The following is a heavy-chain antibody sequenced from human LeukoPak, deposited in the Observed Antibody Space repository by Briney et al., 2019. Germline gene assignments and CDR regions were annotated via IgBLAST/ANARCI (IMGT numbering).Heavy chain of an antibody. CDR1: GYTFTSYG. J-gene: IGHJ5*02. CDR2: ISAYNGNT. CDR3: ARDRGSGYCSSTSCYKPYNWFDP. D-gene: IGHD2-2*02. Sequence: GASVKVSCKASGYTFTSYGISWGRQAPGQGLEWMGWISAYNGNTNYAQKVQGRVTMTTDTSTSTAYMELRSLRSDDTAVYYCARDRGSGYCSSTSCYKPYNWFDPWGQGTLVTVSS. V-gene: IGHV1-18*01.